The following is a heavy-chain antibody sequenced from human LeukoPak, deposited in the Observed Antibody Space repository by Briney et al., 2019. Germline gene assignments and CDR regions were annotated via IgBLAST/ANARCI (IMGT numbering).Heavy chain of an antibody. V-gene: IGHV1-3*01. CDR3: VRGGPNRSGWTLDY. D-gene: IGHD6-19*01. CDR2: FNSDTGDT. CDR1: GYTFTNYA. J-gene: IGHJ4*02. Sequence: GASVKVSCKASGYTFTNYAIHWVRQAPGQRLEWMGWFNSDTGDTHYSQNFQGRVIITRDTSASTAYMELSGLRPEDTAVFFCVRGGPNRSGWTLDYWGQGTLVTVSS.